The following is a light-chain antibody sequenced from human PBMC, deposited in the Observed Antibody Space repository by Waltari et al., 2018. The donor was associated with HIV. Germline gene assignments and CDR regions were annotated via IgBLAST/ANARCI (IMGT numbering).Light chain of an antibody. J-gene: IGLJ3*02. Sequence: QSSLTQPPPVSGPPGRPATIPCLETTSNFVYFNFVPWYQQHPGKAHKVMIYDVRKRPSGVPERFSGSKSGKTASLTISGLQAEDEADYYCCSYAGMYTWVFGGGTKLTVL. CDR3: CSYAGMYTWV. V-gene: IGLV2-11*01. CDR2: DVR. CDR1: TSNFVYFNF.